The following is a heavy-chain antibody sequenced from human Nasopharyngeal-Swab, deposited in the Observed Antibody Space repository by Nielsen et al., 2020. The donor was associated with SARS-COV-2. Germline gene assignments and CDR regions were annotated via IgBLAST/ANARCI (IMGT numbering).Heavy chain of an antibody. CDR1: NGSFIGYY. V-gene: IGHV4-34*09. CDR3: ARFTGRYYDSSGYYNHAFDI. Sequence: LRLSCGVHNGSFIGYYWTWIRQPPGKGLEWIGEINHAGTTNYTPSLKSRVTMSVDTSKNQFSLKLSSVTAADTAVYYCARFTGRYYDSSGYYNHAFDIWGQGTMVTVSS. CDR2: INHAGTT. D-gene: IGHD3-22*01. J-gene: IGHJ3*02.